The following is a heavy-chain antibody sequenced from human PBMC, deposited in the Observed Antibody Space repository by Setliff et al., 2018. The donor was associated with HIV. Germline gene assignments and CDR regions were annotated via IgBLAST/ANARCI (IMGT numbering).Heavy chain of an antibody. D-gene: IGHD2-15*01. J-gene: IGHJ4*02. Sequence: PSETLSLTCAVSGASISSGNWWSWVRQSPGKGLEWIGEIFHTGSTNYNPSLKSRVTISVDTSKNHFSLNVSSLTAADTALYFCARLVPNWDYFDYWGQGTQVTVS. CDR2: IFHTGST. CDR3: ARLVPNWDYFDY. CDR1: GASISSGNW. V-gene: IGHV4-4*02.